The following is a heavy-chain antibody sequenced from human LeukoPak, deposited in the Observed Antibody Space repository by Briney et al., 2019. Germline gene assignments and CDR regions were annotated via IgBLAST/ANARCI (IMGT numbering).Heavy chain of an antibody. CDR3: AKGIRYFDPMGY. CDR1: GFTFVGYA. J-gene: IGHJ4*02. D-gene: IGHD3-9*01. Sequence: GGSLRLSCAASGFTFVGYAMTWVRQAPGKGLEWVSGMSGSGGSTYYADSVKGRFTISRDNSKNTLYLQMNSLRAEDTAVYYCAKGIRYFDPMGYWGQGTLVTVSS. V-gene: IGHV3-23*01. CDR2: MSGSGGST.